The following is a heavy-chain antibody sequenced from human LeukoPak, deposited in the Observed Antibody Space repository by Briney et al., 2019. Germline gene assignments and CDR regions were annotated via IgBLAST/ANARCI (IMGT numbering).Heavy chain of an antibody. Sequence: GGSLRLSCAASGFTFSSYWMSWVRQAPGKGLEWVANIKQDGSEKYYVDSVKGRFTISRDNAKNSLYLQMNSLRAEDTALYYCAKDIGPAVLSSYFDYWGQGTLVTVSS. V-gene: IGHV3-7*03. D-gene: IGHD2-2*01. CDR3: AKDIGPAVLSSYFDY. CDR1: GFTFSSYW. J-gene: IGHJ4*02. CDR2: IKQDGSEK.